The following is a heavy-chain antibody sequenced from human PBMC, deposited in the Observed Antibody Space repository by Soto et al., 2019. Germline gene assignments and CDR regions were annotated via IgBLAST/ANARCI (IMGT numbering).Heavy chain of an antibody. CDR2: VKTKADGGTT. V-gene: IGHV3-15*07. D-gene: IGHD1-1*01. Sequence: EVQLVESGGGLLKPGESLRLSCAASGFTFTNAWMNWVRQAPGKGPEWVGRVKTKADGGTTDYAAPAKGRFTISRDDSINTVYLQMNSLKNEDTAVYYYTSRIRTTNDYWGPGTLVTVSS. CDR3: TSRIRTTNDY. CDR1: GFTFTNAW. J-gene: IGHJ4*02.